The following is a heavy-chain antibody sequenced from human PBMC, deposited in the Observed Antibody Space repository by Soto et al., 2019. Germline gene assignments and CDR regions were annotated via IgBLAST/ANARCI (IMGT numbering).Heavy chain of an antibody. V-gene: IGHV4-34*01. D-gene: IGHD2-2*01. CDR3: ARGLGSSTSCY. CDR2: INHSGST. Sequence: SETLSLTCAVYGGSFSGYYWSWIRQPPGKGLEWIGEINHSGSTSYNPSLKSRVTISVDTSKNQFSLKLSSVTAADTAVYYCARGLGSSTSCYWGQGTLVTVSS. CDR1: GGSFSGYY. J-gene: IGHJ4*02.